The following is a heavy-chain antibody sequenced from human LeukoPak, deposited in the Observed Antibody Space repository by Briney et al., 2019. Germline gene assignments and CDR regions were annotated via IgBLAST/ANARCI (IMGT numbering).Heavy chain of an antibody. CDR2: TCYRSKWYN. CDR1: GDSVSSNNAA. Sequence: SQTLSLTCSISGDSVSSNNAAWNWIRQSPSRGFEFLGRTCYRSKWYNDYAVSVKSRITIKSDTSKNQFPLQLNSVTPEDTAVYFCASTHGPIDHWGQGTLVTVSS. D-gene: IGHD2-8*01. CDR3: ASTHGPIDH. V-gene: IGHV6-1*01. J-gene: IGHJ5*02.